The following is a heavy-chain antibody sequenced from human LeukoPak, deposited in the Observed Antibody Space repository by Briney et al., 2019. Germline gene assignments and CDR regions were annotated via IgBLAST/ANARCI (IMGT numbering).Heavy chain of an antibody. J-gene: IGHJ4*02. CDR1: GFTFSSYG. CDR3: ARGRVGDGYNYLDY. V-gene: IGHV3-33*01. CDR2: IWYDGSNK. D-gene: IGHD5-24*01. Sequence: GGSLRLSCAASGFTFSSYGMHWVRQAPGKGLEWVAVIWYDGSNKYYADSVKGRFTISRDNSKNTLYLQMNSLRAEDTAVYYCARGRVGDGYNYLDYWGQGTLVTVSS.